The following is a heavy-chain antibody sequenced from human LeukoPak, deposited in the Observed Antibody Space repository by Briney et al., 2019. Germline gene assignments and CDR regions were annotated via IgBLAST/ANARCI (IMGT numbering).Heavy chain of an antibody. D-gene: IGHD2-15*01. CDR2: IDDRGNT. CDR3: AREQQGYCSSSSCLFDF. V-gene: IGHV4-30-4*01. Sequence: SQTLSPTCTVSGGSISRGDYYWGWIRQPPGKGLEWIGNIDDRGNTDYNPSLKSRVTISIDTSKNQFSLKLKSVTAADTAVYYCAREQQGYCSSSSCLFDFWGQGTMVTVSS. CDR1: GGSISRGDYY. J-gene: IGHJ3*01.